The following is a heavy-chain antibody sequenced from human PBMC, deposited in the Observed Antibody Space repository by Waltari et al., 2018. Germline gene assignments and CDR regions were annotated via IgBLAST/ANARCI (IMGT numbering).Heavy chain of an antibody. CDR3: AKLPTATSFLDY. V-gene: IGHV3-23*01. J-gene: IGHJ4*02. CDR2: FGGSGGTT. D-gene: IGHD1-1*01. CDR1: GFTFSNYP. Sequence: EVQLLESGGGLVQPGGSLRLSCAASGFTFSNYPVSWVRQAPGKGLEWVSAFGGSGGTTYFADSVKGRFTISRDNSKDTLYLQMNSLRAEDTAVYYCAKLPTATSFLDYWGQGTLVTVSS.